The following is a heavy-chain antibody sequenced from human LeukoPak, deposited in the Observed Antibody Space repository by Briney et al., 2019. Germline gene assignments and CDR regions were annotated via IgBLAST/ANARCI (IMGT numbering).Heavy chain of an antibody. J-gene: IGHJ4*02. CDR1: GASISSSSYY. CDR3: ARLRGYTSGNPGY. Sequence: PSETLSLTCTVSGASISSSSYYWGWIRQPPGKGLEWIGSIYYSGDTYYNSSLKSRLTISVDTSKNQFTLKLSSMTAADTALYYCARLRGYTSGNPGYWGQGSLVTVSS. V-gene: IGHV4-39*01. CDR2: IYYSGDT. D-gene: IGHD5-18*01.